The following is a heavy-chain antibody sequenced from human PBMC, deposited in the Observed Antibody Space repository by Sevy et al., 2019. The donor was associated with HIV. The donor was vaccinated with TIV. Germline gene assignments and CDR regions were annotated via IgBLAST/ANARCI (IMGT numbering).Heavy chain of an antibody. CDR1: GFTFSNYA. CDR2: ISGSADAT. Sequence: GGSLRLSCAASGFTFSNYAMSWVRQTPGKGLEWVSAISGSADATYYTDSVKGRFTISRDNSKNTVYLQMNRLRAEDTAVYYCVKEVSQYSYSDYWGQGALVTVSS. CDR3: VKEVSQYSYSDY. D-gene: IGHD5-18*01. V-gene: IGHV3-23*01. J-gene: IGHJ4*02.